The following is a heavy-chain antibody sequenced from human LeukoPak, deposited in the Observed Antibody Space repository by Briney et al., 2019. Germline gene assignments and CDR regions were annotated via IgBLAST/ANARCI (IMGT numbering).Heavy chain of an antibody. Sequence: PSETLSLTCTVSGGSISSYYWSWIRQPPGKGLEWIGYIYYSGSTNYNPSLKSRVTISVDTSKDQFSLKLSSVTAADTAVYYCARSGYCSGGSCYSDAFDIWGQGTMVTVPS. V-gene: IGHV4-59*08. J-gene: IGHJ3*02. CDR2: IYYSGST. CDR1: GGSISSYY. CDR3: ARSGYCSGGSCYSDAFDI. D-gene: IGHD2-15*01.